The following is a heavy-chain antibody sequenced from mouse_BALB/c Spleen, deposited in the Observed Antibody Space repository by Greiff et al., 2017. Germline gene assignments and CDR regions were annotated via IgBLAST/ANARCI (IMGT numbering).Heavy chain of an antibody. V-gene: IGHV5-17*02. Sequence: DVKLVESGGGLVQPGGSRKLSCAASGFTFSSFGMHWVRQAPEKGLEWVAYISSGSSTIYYADTVKGRFTISRDNPKNTLFLQMTSLRSEDTAMYYCARSGRDAMDYWGQGTSVTVSS. CDR3: ARSGRDAMDY. J-gene: IGHJ4*01. CDR1: GFTFSSFG. CDR2: ISSGSSTI. D-gene: IGHD3-1*01.